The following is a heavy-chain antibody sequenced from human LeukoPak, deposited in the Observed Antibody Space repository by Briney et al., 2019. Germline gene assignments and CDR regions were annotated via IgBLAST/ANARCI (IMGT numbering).Heavy chain of an antibody. V-gene: IGHV3-23*01. D-gene: IGHD6-13*01. CDR2: ISGSGGST. CDR1: GFTFSSYA. Sequence: GGSLRLSCAASGFTFSSYAMSWVRQAPGKWPEWVSGISGSGGSTYNADSVKGRFTISRDNSKNTLYLQMNSLRAEDTAVYYCAKDSSSWPIYFDYWGQGTLVTVSS. CDR3: AKDSSSWPIYFDY. J-gene: IGHJ4*02.